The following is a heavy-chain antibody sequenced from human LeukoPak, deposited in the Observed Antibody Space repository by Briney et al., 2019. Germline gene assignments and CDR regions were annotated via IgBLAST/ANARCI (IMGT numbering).Heavy chain of an antibody. CDR3: ARLPGTSRFDP. CDR2: IYYSGST. CDR1: GGSISSYY. D-gene: IGHD2-2*01. Sequence: SETLSLTCTVSGGSISSYYWSWIRRPPGKGLEWIGYIYYSGSTNYNPSLKSRVTISVDTSKNQFSLKLRSVTAADTAVYYCARLPGTSRFDPWGQGTLVIVSS. J-gene: IGHJ5*02. V-gene: IGHV4-59*08.